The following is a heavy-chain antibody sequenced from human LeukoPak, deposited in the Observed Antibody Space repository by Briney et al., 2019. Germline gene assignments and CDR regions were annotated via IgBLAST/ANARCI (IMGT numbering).Heavy chain of an antibody. D-gene: IGHD3-3*01. CDR2: IYPGDSDT. CDR3: ARGVSGRSTIFGVVINHYYYMDV. V-gene: IGHV5-51*01. J-gene: IGHJ6*03. CDR1: GYSFTSYW. Sequence: GESLKISCKGSGYSFTSYWIGWVRQMPGKGLEWMGIIYPGDSDTRYSPSFQGQVTISADKSISTAYLQWSSLKASDTAMYYCARGVSGRSTIFGVVINHYYYMDVWGKGTTVTVSS.